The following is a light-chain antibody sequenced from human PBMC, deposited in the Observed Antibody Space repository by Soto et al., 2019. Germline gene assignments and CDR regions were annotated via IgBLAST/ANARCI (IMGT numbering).Light chain of an antibody. CDR2: YAS. CDR1: QDISQY. V-gene: IGKV1-27*01. J-gene: IGKJ1*01. CDR3: LKYTKDAPGT. Sequence: DIQMTQSPSSLSASVGDRVTLTCRASQDISQYLAWYQQRPGKVPKLLIYYASTLQSGVPSRFSGSGSGTEFTLTISSLQPEDVETYYCLKYTKDAPGTFGQGTKVDIK.